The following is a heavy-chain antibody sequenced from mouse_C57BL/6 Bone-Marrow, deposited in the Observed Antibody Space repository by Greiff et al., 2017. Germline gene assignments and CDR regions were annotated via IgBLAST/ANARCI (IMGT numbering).Heavy chain of an antibody. D-gene: IGHD1-1*01. V-gene: IGHV5-17*01. CDR3: ATSSYDAMDY. CDR2: ISSGSSTI. CDR1: GFTFSDYG. Sequence: EVQRVESGGGLVKPGGSLKLSCAASGFTFSDYGMHWVRQAPEKGLEWVAYISSGSSTIYYADTVKGRFTISRDNAKNTLFLQMTSLRSEDTAMYYCATSSYDAMDYWGQGTSVTVSS. J-gene: IGHJ4*01.